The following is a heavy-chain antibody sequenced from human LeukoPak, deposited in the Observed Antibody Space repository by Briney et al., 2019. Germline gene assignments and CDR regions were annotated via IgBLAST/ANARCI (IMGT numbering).Heavy chain of an antibody. Sequence: SETLSLTCTVSGGSISSSSYYWGWIRQPPGKGLEWIGSIYYSGSTYYNPSLKSRVTISVDTSKSQFSLKLSSVTAADTAVYYCARQKVGATGYYYYYMDVRGKGTTVTISS. D-gene: IGHD1-26*01. V-gene: IGHV4-39*01. J-gene: IGHJ6*03. CDR1: GGSISSSSYY. CDR2: IYYSGST. CDR3: ARQKVGATGYYYYYMDV.